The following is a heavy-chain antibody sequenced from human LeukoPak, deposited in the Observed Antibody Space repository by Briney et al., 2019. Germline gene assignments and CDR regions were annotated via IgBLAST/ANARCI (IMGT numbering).Heavy chain of an antibody. J-gene: IGHJ4*02. V-gene: IGHV1-2*02. CDR2: INPSSGDT. Sequence: ASMKVSCRAFGYTLTGYYIHWVRQAPGQGLEWMGWINPSSGDTNYAQKFQGRVTMTRDTSISITYMELRRLTSDDTAVYYCARDLAVATLWGQGTLVTVSS. D-gene: IGHD6-19*01. CDR3: ARDLAVATL. CDR1: GYTLTGYY.